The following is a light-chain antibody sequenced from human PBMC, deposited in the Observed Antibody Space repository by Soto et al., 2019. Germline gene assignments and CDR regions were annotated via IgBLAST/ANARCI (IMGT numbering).Light chain of an antibody. Sequence: QPVLTQPPSVSGAPGQRVTISCTGSSSNIGANYDVQWYQQLPGTAPRLLIYGNNNRPSGVPDRISGSKSGTSASLAITGLQAEDEGHYYCQSYDSSLSAVVFGGGTKLTVL. CDR3: QSYDSSLSAVV. V-gene: IGLV1-40*01. CDR1: SSNIGANYD. CDR2: GNN. J-gene: IGLJ2*01.